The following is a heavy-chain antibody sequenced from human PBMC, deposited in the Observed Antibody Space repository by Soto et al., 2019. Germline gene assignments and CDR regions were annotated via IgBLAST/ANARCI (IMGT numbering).Heavy chain of an antibody. Sequence: SETLSLTCTVSGGSISSYYWSWIRQPPGKGLEWIGYIYYSGSTNYNPSLKSRVTISVDTSKNQFSLKLSSVTAADTAVYYCARSWGYRSGWYVFDYWGQGTLVTVSS. J-gene: IGHJ4*02. V-gene: IGHV4-59*01. CDR1: GGSISSYY. CDR3: ARSWGYRSGWYVFDY. D-gene: IGHD6-19*01. CDR2: IYYSGST.